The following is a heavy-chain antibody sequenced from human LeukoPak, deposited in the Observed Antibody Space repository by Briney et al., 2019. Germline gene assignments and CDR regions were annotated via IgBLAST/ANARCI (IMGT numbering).Heavy chain of an antibody. J-gene: IGHJ6*03. D-gene: IGHD6-13*01. CDR1: GGSFSGYY. V-gene: IGHV4-34*01. CDR2: INHSGST. CDR3: ARGEDSSWFYYYYYYMDV. Sequence: SETLSLTCAVYGGSFSGYYWSWIRQPPGKGLEWIGEINHSGSTNYNPSLKSRVTISVDKSKNQFSLKLSSVTAADTAVYYCARGEDSSWFYYYYYYMDVWGKGTTVTVSS.